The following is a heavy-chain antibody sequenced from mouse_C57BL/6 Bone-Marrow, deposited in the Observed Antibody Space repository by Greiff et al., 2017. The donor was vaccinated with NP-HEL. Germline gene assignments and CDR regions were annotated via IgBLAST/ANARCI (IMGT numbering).Heavy chain of an antibody. CDR3: TRPGTGAMDY. D-gene: IGHD3-3*01. CDR2: IDPETGGT. Sequence: QVQLQQSGAELVRPGASVPLSCKASGYTFTDYEMHWVKQTPVPGLEWIGAIDPETGGTAYNQKFTGQALLTADKSSSTAYMELRSLTAEDSAVYDWTRPGTGAMDYWGQGTSVTVSS. CDR1: GYTFTDYE. V-gene: IGHV1-15*01. J-gene: IGHJ4*01.